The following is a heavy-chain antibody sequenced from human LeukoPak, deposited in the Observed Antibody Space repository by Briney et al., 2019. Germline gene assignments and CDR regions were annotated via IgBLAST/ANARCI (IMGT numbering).Heavy chain of an antibody. CDR2: IWYDGSNK. CDR3: ARDDRPRVQPVVPAAPYGMDV. V-gene: IGHV3-33*01. J-gene: IGHJ6*02. CDR1: GITFSSHG. Sequence: GGSLRLSCAASGITFSSHGMHWVRQAPGKGLEWVAVIWYDGSNKYYADSVKGRFTISRDNSKNTLYLQMNSLRAEDTAVYYCARDDRPRVQPVVPAAPYGMDVWGQGTTVTVSS. D-gene: IGHD2-2*01.